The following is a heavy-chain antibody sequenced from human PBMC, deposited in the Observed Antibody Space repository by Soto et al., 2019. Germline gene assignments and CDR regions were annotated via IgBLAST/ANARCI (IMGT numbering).Heavy chain of an antibody. J-gene: IGHJ2*01. CDR3: AQTLGLAVAGPGRFEL. V-gene: IGHV1-69*12. D-gene: IGHD6-19*01. CDR1: GGTFSRYA. CDR2: ITPMFGTA. Sequence: QVQLVQSGAEVKKYGSSVKVSCKASGGTFSRYAISWVRQAPGQGLEWMGGITPMFGTANYAQRFQGRVTTPADESTSTAYMQLSSLRSADTAVYYCAQTLGLAVAGPGRFELWGRGTLVPVSS.